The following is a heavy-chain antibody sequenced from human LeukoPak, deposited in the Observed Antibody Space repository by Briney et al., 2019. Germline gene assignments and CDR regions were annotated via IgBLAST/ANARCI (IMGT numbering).Heavy chain of an antibody. CDR2: IDHSGST. CDR1: GFTVSSSY. CDR3: ARGLYCSSDSCNH. V-gene: IGHV4-34*01. J-gene: IGHJ5*02. D-gene: IGHD2-2*01. Sequence: GSLRLSCAASGFTVSSSYMSWIRQPPGKGLEWIGEIDHSGSTNYNPSLKSRVTISADTSKNQFSLNLTSVTAADTAVYYCARGLYCSSDSCNHWGQGTLVTVSS.